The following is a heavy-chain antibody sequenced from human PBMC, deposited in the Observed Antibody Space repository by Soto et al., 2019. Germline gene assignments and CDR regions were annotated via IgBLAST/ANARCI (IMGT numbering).Heavy chain of an antibody. J-gene: IGHJ5*02. CDR3: AGQWSAGYGAFDP. Sequence: SETLSLTCAVSGGSVNNDKWWSWVRQPPGKGLEWIGEIHSSGTTNYNPSLKSRASIFVDKFKNQFSVKLTSVTAADTAVYFCAGQWSAGYGAFDPWGQGTLVTVSS. V-gene: IGHV4-4*02. CDR2: IHSSGTT. CDR1: GGSVNNDKW. D-gene: IGHD3-9*01.